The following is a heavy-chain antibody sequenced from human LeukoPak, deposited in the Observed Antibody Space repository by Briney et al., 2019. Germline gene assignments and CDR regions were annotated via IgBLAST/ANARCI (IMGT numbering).Heavy chain of an antibody. V-gene: IGHV3-15*01. J-gene: IGHJ4*02. CDR3: AKDLPSPPYLYYYDSSGYYLY. CDR2: IKSKTDGETT. CDR1: GLTFSNAW. Sequence: GGSLRLSCVASGLTFSNAWMSWVRQAPGKGLEWVGRIKSKTDGETTDYAAPVKGRFTISRDDSKNTLYLQMNSLRAEDTAVYYCAKDLPSPPYLYYYDSSGYYLYWGQGTLVTVSS. D-gene: IGHD3-22*01.